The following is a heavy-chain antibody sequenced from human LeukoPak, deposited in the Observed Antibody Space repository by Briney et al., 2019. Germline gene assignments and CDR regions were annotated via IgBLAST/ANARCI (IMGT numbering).Heavy chain of an antibody. J-gene: IGHJ4*02. V-gene: IGHV4-4*02. CDR2: IYHSGST. CDR3: VRDRELNY. CDR1: GGSISSSNW. D-gene: IGHD1-7*01. Sequence: SGTLSLTCAVSGGSISSSNWWSWVRQPPGKGLEWIGEIYHSGSTNYNSSLKSRVTISADKAKNQFSLKLSSVTAADTAVYYCVRDRELNYWGQGTLVTVSS.